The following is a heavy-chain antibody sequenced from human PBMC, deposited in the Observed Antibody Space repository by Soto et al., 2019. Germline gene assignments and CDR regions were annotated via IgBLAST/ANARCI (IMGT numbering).Heavy chain of an antibody. CDR3: ARDFFDSSDYTTNWFDP. V-gene: IGHV4-39*01. D-gene: IGHD3-22*01. Sequence: SETLSLTCSVSGGTIINSRFYWAWIRQPPGEGLEWIGSIYHTGNAYYNPSLKSRVTISVDTSKNQFSLKLTSVTAADAALYYCARDFFDSSDYTTNWFDPWGQGTLVTVSS. CDR1: GGTIINSRFY. CDR2: IYHTGNA. J-gene: IGHJ5*02.